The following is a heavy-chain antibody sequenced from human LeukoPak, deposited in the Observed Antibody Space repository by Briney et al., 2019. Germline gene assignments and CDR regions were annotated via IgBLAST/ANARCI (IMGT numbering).Heavy chain of an antibody. V-gene: IGHV3-23*01. J-gene: IGHJ4*02. CDR3: AKFPRYYYDSSGPDY. CDR1: GFTFSSYA. D-gene: IGHD3-22*01. Sequence: GGCLRLSCAASGFTFSSYAMSWVRQAPGKGLEWVSAISGSGGSTYYADSVKGRFTISRDNSKNTLYLQMNSLRAEDTAVYYCAKFPRYYYDSSGPDYWGQGTLVTVSS. CDR2: ISGSGGST.